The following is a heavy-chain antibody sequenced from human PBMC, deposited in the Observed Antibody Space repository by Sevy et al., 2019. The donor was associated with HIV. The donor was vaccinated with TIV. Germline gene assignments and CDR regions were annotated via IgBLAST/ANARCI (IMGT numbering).Heavy chain of an antibody. Sequence: ASVKVSCKATGYNFNTYTIHWVRQAPGQSLEWMAWLNPGNGNTKYSQQFRGRVTITRDTSARTVYMELTGLTSEDTAVYFCARDPYARRGFDYWGQGTLLTVSS. V-gene: IGHV1-3*01. CDR3: ARDPYARRGFDY. D-gene: IGHD3-16*01. CDR1: GYNFNTYT. J-gene: IGHJ4*02. CDR2: LNPGNGNT.